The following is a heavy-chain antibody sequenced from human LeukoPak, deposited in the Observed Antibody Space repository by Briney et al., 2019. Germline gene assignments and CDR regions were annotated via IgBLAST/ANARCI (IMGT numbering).Heavy chain of an antibody. V-gene: IGHV3-11*01. CDR3: ASRTGIQLWPDYFDY. J-gene: IGHJ4*02. CDR2: ISSSGSTI. Sequence: PGGSLRLSCAASGFTFSDYYMSWLRQAPGKGLEWVSYISSSGSTIYYAASVKGRFTISRDNAKNSLYLQMNSLRAEDTAVYYCASRTGIQLWPDYFDYWGQGTLVTVSS. D-gene: IGHD5-18*01. CDR1: GFTFSDYY.